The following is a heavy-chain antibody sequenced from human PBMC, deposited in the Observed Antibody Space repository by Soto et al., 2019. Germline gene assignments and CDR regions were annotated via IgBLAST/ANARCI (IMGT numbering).Heavy chain of an antibody. V-gene: IGHV3-30-3*01. D-gene: IGHD1-26*01. CDR3: ARGDRSIVGATGGDAFDI. J-gene: IGHJ3*02. Sequence: PGGSLRLSCAASGFTFSSYAMHWVRQAPGKGLEWVAVISYDGSNKYYADSVKGRFTISRANSKNTLYLQMNSLRAEDTAVYYCARGDRSIVGATGGDAFDIWGQGTMVTVSS. CDR2: ISYDGSNK. CDR1: GFTFSSYA.